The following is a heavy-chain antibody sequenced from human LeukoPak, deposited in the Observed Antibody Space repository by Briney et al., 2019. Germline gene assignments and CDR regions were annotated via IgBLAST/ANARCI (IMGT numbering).Heavy chain of an antibody. CDR1: GFTFSSYS. D-gene: IGHD3-10*01. CDR3: ARDQGWFGENWFDP. CDR2: ISSSSSYI. V-gene: IGHV3-21*01. Sequence: PGGSLRLSCAASGFTFSSYSMNWVRQAPGKGLEWVSSISSSSSYIYYADSVKGRFTISRDNAKNSLYLQMNSLRAEDTAVYYCARDQGWFGENWFDPWGQGTLSPSPQ. J-gene: IGHJ5*02.